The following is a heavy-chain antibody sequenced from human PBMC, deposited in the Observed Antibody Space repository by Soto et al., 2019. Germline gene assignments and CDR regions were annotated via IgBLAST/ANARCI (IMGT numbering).Heavy chain of an antibody. CDR1: XFTFTNYA. D-gene: IGHD5-12*01. Sequence: SLRLSCATSXFTFTNYAMTWVRQGPGKGLEWVSSISAGGVSTYFADSVKGRFTISRDNSKNTLFLHMNSLRAEDTAVYYCAKMYRGYSGYIQSWGQGTLVTVSS. J-gene: IGHJ5*02. V-gene: IGHV3-23*01. CDR3: AKMYRGYSGYIQS. CDR2: ISAGGVST.